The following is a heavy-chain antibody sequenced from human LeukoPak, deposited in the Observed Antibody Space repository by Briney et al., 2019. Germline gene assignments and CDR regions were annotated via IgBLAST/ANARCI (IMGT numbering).Heavy chain of an antibody. D-gene: IGHD1-1*01. CDR2: IIPIFGTA. J-gene: IGHJ6*03. V-gene: IGHV1-69*13. Sequence: SVKVSCKASGGTFSSYAISWVRQAPGQGLEWMGGIIPIFGTANYAQKSQGRVTITADESTSTAYMELSSLRSEDTAVYCCASPLGSRTYYYYYMDVWGKGTTVTVSS. CDR3: ASPLGSRTYYYYYMDV. CDR1: GGTFSSYA.